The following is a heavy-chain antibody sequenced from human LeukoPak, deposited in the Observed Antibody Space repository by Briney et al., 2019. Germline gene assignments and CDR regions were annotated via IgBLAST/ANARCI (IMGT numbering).Heavy chain of an antibody. CDR2: IIPILGIA. V-gene: IGHV1-69*04. J-gene: IGHJ4*02. Sequence: SVKVSCKASGGTFSNYAISWVRQAPGQGLEWMGRIIPILGIANYAQKFQGRVTITADKSTSTAYMELSSLRSEDTAVYYCARVYSSGYYYGTFDYWGQGTLVTVSS. CDR1: GGTFSNYA. CDR3: ARVYSSGYYYGTFDY. D-gene: IGHD3-22*01.